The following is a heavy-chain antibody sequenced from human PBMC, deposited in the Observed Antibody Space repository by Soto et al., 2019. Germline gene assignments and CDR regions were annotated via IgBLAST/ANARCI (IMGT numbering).Heavy chain of an antibody. CDR3: VGTGTKDEF. D-gene: IGHD1-7*01. CDR2: IFYSGDT. Sequence: VHLKGSGPGLVKPSQTLSLTCTVSGASVNTGDYYWSYIRQSPVKGLEWLGYIFYSGDTYYNPSLKRRTTISLNTARNQISLTLTSVTDADTAVYFCVGTGTKDEFWGQGTLVTVSS. J-gene: IGHJ1*01. V-gene: IGHV4-30-4*01. CDR1: GASVNTGDYY.